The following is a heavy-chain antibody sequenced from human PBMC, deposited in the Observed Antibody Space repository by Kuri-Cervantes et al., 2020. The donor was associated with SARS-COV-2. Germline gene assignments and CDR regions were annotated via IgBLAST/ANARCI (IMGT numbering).Heavy chain of an antibody. CDR1: GFTLNTYA. V-gene: IGHV3-30-3*01. CDR2: ISHDGTKK. Sequence: GESLKISCEVSGFTLNTYAIHWVRQAPGKGLEWVAVISHDGTKKYHADSVKGRFTISRDNSKNTLYLQMNSLRAEDTAVYYCAKDRLWFGELLGAFDIWGQGTMVTVSS. J-gene: IGHJ3*02. D-gene: IGHD3-10*01. CDR3: AKDRLWFGELLGAFDI.